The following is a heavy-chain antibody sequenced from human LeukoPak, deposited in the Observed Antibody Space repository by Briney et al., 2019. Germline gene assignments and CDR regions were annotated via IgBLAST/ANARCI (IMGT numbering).Heavy chain of an antibody. CDR1: GYTLTELS. J-gene: IGHJ4*02. CDR2: FDPEDGET. CDR3: ATGEGGRWLQLSPIFDY. D-gene: IGHD5-24*01. V-gene: IGHV1-24*01. Sequence: ASVKVSCKVSGYTLTELSMHWVRQAPGKGLEWMGGFDPEDGETIYAQKFQGRVTMTEDTSTDTAYMELSSLRSEDTAVYYCATGEGGRWLQLSPIFDYWGQGTLVTVFS.